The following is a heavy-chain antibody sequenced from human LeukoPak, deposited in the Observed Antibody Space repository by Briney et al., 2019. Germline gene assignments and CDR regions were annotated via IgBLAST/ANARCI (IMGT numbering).Heavy chain of an antibody. CDR2: ISYDGSDK. Sequence: RRSLRLSCAASGFTFSSYGMHWVRQPPGKGLEWVVVISYDGSDKYFVDSVKGRFTISRDNPKNTLYLQMNSLRVEDTAVYYCAKSSGYSHGPPDYWGQGTLVTVSS. CDR3: AKSSGYSHGPPDY. D-gene: IGHD5-18*01. J-gene: IGHJ4*02. V-gene: IGHV3-30*18. CDR1: GFTFSSYG.